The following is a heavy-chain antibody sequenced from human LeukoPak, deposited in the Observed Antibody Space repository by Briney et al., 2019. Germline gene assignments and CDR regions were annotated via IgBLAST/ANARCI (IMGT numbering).Heavy chain of an antibody. V-gene: IGHV3-49*04. J-gene: IGHJ4*02. CDR1: GFTFGDYG. CDR2: IRSKAYGGTT. CDR3: TRVRGYSYGYGDY. Sequence: GGSLRLSCKASGFTFGDYGLSWVRQAPGKGLEWVGFIRSKAYGGTTEYAASVEGRFTTSRDDSKSIAYLQMNSLKTEDTAVYYCTRVRGYSYGYGDYWGQGTLVTVSS. D-gene: IGHD5-18*01.